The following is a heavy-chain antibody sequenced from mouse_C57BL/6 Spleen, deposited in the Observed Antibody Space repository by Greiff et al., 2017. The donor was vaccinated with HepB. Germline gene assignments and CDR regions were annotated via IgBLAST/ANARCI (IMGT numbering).Heavy chain of an antibody. CDR1: GFTFSSYA. V-gene: IGHV5-4*01. CDR3: ARDLDYDYHYFDY. Sequence: EVHLVESGGGLVKPGGSLKLSCAASGFTFSSYAMSWVRQTPEKRLEWVATISDGGSYTYYPDNVKGRFTISRDNAKNNLYLQMSHLKSEDTAMYYCARDLDYDYHYFDYWGQGTTLTVSS. CDR2: ISDGGSYT. D-gene: IGHD2-4*01. J-gene: IGHJ2*01.